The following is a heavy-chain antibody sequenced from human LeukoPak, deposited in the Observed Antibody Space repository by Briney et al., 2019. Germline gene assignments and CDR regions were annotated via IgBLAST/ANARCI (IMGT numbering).Heavy chain of an antibody. CDR1: GGSISSYY. CDR2: IYYSGST. D-gene: IGHD3/OR15-3a*01. Sequence: PSETLSLTCTVSGGSISSYYWSWIRQPPGKRLEWIGYIYYSGSTNYNPSLKSRVTISVDTSKNQFSLKLSSVTAADTAVYYCARVWTHNWFDPWGQGTLVTVSS. CDR3: ARVWTHNWFDP. J-gene: IGHJ5*02. V-gene: IGHV4-59*01.